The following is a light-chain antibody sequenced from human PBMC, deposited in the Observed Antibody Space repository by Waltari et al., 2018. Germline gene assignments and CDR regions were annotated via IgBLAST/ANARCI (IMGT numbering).Light chain of an antibody. CDR1: QSVLSSSNNKNY. Sequence: DIVMTQSPDSLAVSLGERATIDCKSSQSVLSSSNNKNYLAWYQQKPGRPPKFFIYWASTRQSGVPVRCSGSGSGTEFTLTISSLQAEDVAVYYCQQYYGNPYTFGQGTKLEIK. J-gene: IGKJ2*01. CDR2: WAS. CDR3: QQYYGNPYT. V-gene: IGKV4-1*01.